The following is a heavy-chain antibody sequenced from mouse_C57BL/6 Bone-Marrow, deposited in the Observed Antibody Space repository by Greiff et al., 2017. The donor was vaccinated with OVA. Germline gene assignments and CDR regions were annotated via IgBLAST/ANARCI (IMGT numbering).Heavy chain of an antibody. V-gene: IGHV5-17*01. CDR3: ARRELQVLDY. CDR1: GFTFSDYG. CDR2: ISSGSSTI. J-gene: IGHJ2*01. D-gene: IGHD2-12*01. Sequence: VMLVESGGGLVKPGGSLKLSCAASGFTFSDYGMHWVRQAPEKGLEWVAYISSGSSTIYYADTVKGRFTISRDNAKNTLFLQMTSLRSEDTAMYYCARRELQVLDYWGQGTTLTVSS.